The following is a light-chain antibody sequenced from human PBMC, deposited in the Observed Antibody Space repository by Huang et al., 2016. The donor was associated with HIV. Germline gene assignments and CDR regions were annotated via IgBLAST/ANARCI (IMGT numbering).Light chain of an antibody. V-gene: IGKV1-9*01. Sequence: IQLTQSPSSLSIYVGDKVTITCRASQGIPNYVAWYQQRPGKAPKLLIYAASTLQNGVPSRFSGSGSGAEFALSIPNVQPEDSATYYCQQFSSYPLTFGGGTKVEIK. CDR1: QGIPNY. CDR2: AAS. CDR3: QQFSSYPLT. J-gene: IGKJ4*01.